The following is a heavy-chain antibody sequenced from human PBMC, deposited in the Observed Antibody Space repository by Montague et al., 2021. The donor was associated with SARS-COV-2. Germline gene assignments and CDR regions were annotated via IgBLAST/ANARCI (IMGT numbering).Heavy chain of an antibody. CDR2: SSRSEGT. V-gene: IGHV4-34*01. Sequence: SETLSLTCAVYGGSFSADYWTWSCQPPGKGPEWIGESSRSEGTSYNPSLKSRGTLSGDTAKSQLSLKLNSVTAADSGVYYCAGHGPLRQHCSAGDCFWIFDYWGQGIMVTVSS. CDR1: GGSFSADY. CDR3: AGHGPLRQHCSAGDCFWIFDY. D-gene: IGHD2-21*02. J-gene: IGHJ4*02.